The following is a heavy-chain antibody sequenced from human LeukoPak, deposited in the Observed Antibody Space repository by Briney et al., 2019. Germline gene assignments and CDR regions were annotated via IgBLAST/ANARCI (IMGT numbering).Heavy chain of an antibody. CDR3: ASDVDTAMGGTY. CDR1: GGPFGGYY. V-gene: IGHV4-34*01. Sequence: SETLSLTCAVYGGPFGGYYWNWIRQPPGKGLEWIGEINHSGSTNYNPSLKSRVTISVDTSKNQFSLKLSSVTAADTAVYYCASDVDTAMGGTYWGQGTLVTVSS. CDR2: INHSGST. D-gene: IGHD5-18*01. J-gene: IGHJ4*02.